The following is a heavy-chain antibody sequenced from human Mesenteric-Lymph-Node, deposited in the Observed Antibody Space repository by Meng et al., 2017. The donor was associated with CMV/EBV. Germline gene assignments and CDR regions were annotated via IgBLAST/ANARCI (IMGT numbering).Heavy chain of an antibody. D-gene: IGHD6-6*01. CDR1: GFTFSSYS. CDR2: ISSSSSYI. J-gene: IGHJ6*02. Sequence: GESLKISCAASGFTFSSYSMNWVRQAPGKGLEWVSSISSSSSYIYYADSVKGRFTISRDNAKNSLYLQMNSLRAEDTALYYCARVGYSSSSDYYGMDVWGQGTTVTVSS. CDR3: ARVGYSSSSDYYGMDV. V-gene: IGHV3-21*04.